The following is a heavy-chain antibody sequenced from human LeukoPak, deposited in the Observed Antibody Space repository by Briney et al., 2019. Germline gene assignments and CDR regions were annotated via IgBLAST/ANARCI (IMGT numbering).Heavy chain of an antibody. D-gene: IGHD1-26*01. V-gene: IGHV4-59*08. CDR3: ARRRYSGGSFDY. Sequence: SETLSLTCTVSGGSISSYYWSWIRQPPGKGLEWIGYIYYSGSTNYNPSLKSRVTISVDTSKNQFSLKLSSVTAADTAVYYCARRRYSGGSFDYWGQGTLVTVSS. J-gene: IGHJ4*02. CDR1: GGSISSYY. CDR2: IYYSGST.